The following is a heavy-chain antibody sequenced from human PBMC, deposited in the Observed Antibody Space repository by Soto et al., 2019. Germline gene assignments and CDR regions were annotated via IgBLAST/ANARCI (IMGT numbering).Heavy chain of an antibody. Sequence: EASVKVSCKASGYTFTGYYIHWVRQAPGQGLEWVGWINPNSGATTYTQKFQGRVTMTRDTSIITAHMELSRLRSDDTAMYYCARDMVSTIGDFDHWGQGTLVTVSS. V-gene: IGHV1-2*02. J-gene: IGHJ4*02. CDR2: INPNSGAT. D-gene: IGHD3-16*01. CDR1: GYTFTGYY. CDR3: ARDMVSTIGDFDH.